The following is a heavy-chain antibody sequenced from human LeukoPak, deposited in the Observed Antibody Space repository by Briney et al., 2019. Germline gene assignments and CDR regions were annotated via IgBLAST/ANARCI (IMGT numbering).Heavy chain of an antibody. CDR2: ITPKSGDT. V-gene: IGHV1-2*02. CDR3: ARVRLADERAWAY. D-gene: IGHD3-3*02. Sequence: GASVKVSCKASGYTFCDFYINWVRQAPGQGLEYVGWITPKSGDTYSPQRFQGRVTMTRDTSISTAYMELSSLRSDDTAVYFCARVRLADERAWAYWGQGTLVTVSS. CDR1: GYTFCDFY. J-gene: IGHJ4*02.